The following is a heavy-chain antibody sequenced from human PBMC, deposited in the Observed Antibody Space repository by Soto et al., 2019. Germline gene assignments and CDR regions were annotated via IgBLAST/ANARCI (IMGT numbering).Heavy chain of an antibody. CDR2: ISGDGRTT. Sequence: EVQLVESGGGLVQPGGSLRLSCAASGFILKSYWMHWVRQVPGKGLVWVSHISGDGRTTTYADSVKGRFSISRDDAKNTLYLQMSSLRADDSALYYCARLRESYSGTDYYHYGMDVWGQGTTVTVSS. D-gene: IGHD1-26*01. CDR3: ARLRESYSGTDYYHYGMDV. J-gene: IGHJ6*02. CDR1: GFILKSYW. V-gene: IGHV3-74*01.